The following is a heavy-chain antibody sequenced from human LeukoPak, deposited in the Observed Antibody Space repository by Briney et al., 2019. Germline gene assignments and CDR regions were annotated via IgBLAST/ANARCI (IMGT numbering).Heavy chain of an antibody. CDR1: GFTFSSYE. CDR2: ISSSGSTI. Sequence: PGGSLRLSCAASGFTFSSYEMNWVRQAPGKGLEWVSYISSSGSTIYYADSAKGRFTISRDNAKNSLYLQMNSLRAEDTAVYYCARDGHLRYFDWLLSRGYFDLWGRGTLVTVSS. V-gene: IGHV3-48*03. CDR3: ARDGHLRYFDWLLSRGYFDL. J-gene: IGHJ2*01. D-gene: IGHD3-9*01.